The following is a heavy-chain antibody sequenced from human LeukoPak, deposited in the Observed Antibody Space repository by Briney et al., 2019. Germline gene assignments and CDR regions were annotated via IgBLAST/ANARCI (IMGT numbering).Heavy chain of an antibody. Sequence: GGSLRLSCAASGFTFSSYGMHWVRQAPGKGLEWVAVILSDGSKEFYTDSVKGRFTISRDNSKNTLYLQMNSLRAEDTAVYYCARDPAAAGDYFYGMDVWGQGTTVTVSS. CDR1: GFTFSSYG. V-gene: IGHV3-33*01. CDR2: ILSDGSKE. D-gene: IGHD3-10*01. CDR3: ARDPAAAGDYFYGMDV. J-gene: IGHJ6*02.